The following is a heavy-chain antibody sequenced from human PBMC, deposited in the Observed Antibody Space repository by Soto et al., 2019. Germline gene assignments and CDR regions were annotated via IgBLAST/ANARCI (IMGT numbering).Heavy chain of an antibody. V-gene: IGHV4-4*02. J-gene: IGHJ4*02. CDR3: ARGPPIVGNTTPLDS. CDR1: GGSITNSNW. D-gene: IGHD1-26*01. Sequence: SETLSLTCTVCGGSITNSNWWSWVRLPPAKGLEWIGDIYHAGSTKYNPSLERRVTISVDTSNNQFALTLTSVTAADTAVYFCARGPPIVGNTTPLDSWGQGTLVTVSS. CDR2: IYHAGST.